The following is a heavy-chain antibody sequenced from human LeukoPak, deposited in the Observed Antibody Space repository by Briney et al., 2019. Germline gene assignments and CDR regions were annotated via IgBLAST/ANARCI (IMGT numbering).Heavy chain of an antibody. V-gene: IGHV3-30-3*01. CDR1: GFTFSSYA. Sequence: PGGSLRLSCAASGFTFSSYAMHWVRQAPGKGLEWVAVISYDGSNKYYADSVKGRFTISRDNSKNTLYLQMNSLRAEDTAVYYCAHSRDGYPYYSDYWGQGTLVTVSS. CDR2: ISYDGSNK. CDR3: AHSRDGYPYYSDY. D-gene: IGHD5-24*01. J-gene: IGHJ4*02.